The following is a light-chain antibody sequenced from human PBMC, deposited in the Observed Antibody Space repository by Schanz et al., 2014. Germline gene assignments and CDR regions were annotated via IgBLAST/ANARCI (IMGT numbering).Light chain of an antibody. CDR1: SSEIGDNY. Sequence: QSVLTQPPSVSAAPGQKVTISCSGSSSEIGDNYVSWYQHIPGTAPKVLIYDNHYRPSGIPDRFSGSKSGTSASLAISGLQSEDEADYYCAAWDDSLNSWVFGGGTKLTVL. CDR2: DNH. V-gene: IGLV1-51*01. J-gene: IGLJ3*02. CDR3: AAWDDSLNSWV.